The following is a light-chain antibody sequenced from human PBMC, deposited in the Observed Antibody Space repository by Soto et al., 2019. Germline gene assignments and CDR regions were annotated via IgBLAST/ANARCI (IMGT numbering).Light chain of an antibody. CDR2: SNN. Sequence: QSVLTQPPSASGTPGQRVTISCSGSSSNIGSNTVNWYQQLPGTAPKLLIYSNNQRPSGVPDRFSGSKSGTSASLAIRGLQSEDEDDYYCAAWDDSLNGWVFGGGTQLTVL. CDR3: AAWDDSLNGWV. V-gene: IGLV1-44*01. J-gene: IGLJ3*02. CDR1: SSNIGSNT.